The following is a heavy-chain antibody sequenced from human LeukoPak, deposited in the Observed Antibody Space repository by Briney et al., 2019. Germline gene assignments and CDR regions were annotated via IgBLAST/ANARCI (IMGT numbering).Heavy chain of an antibody. Sequence: SETLSPTCTVSGGSISSYYWSWIRQPPGKGLEWIGYIYYTGYTNYNPSLKSRVTISVDTSKNQFSLKLSSVTAADTAVYYCARDRVGQQLVGRNYYYYYMDVWGKGTTVTISS. V-gene: IGHV4-59*01. J-gene: IGHJ6*03. CDR2: IYYTGYT. CDR3: ARDRVGQQLVGRNYYYYYMDV. CDR1: GGSISSYY. D-gene: IGHD6-13*01.